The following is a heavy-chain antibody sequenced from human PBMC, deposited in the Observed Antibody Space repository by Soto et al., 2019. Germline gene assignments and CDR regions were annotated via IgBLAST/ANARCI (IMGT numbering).Heavy chain of an antibody. CDR2: ISGSGGST. CDR3: AKDRIITMIVVAIFDY. J-gene: IGHJ4*02. CDR1: GFTFSSYA. Sequence: PGGSLRLSCAASGFTFSSYAMSWVRQAPGKGLEWVSAISGSGGSTYYADSVKGRFTISRNNSKNTLYLQKNSLRAEDTAVYYCAKDRIITMIVVAIFDYWGQGTLVTVSS. V-gene: IGHV3-23*01. D-gene: IGHD3-22*01.